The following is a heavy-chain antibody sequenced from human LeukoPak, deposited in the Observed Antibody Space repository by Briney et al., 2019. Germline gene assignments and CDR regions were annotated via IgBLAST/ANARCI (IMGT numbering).Heavy chain of an antibody. J-gene: IGHJ4*02. CDR1: GYTFTGYY. CDR3: ARDGYSGSYPTY. Sequence: ASVKVSCKASGYTFTGYYMHWVRQTPGQGLEWMGWINPNSGGTNYAQKFQGRVTMTRDTSISTAYMELSRLRSDDTAVYYCARDGYSGSYPTYWGQGTLVTVSS. CDR2: INPNSGGT. V-gene: IGHV1-2*02. D-gene: IGHD1-26*01.